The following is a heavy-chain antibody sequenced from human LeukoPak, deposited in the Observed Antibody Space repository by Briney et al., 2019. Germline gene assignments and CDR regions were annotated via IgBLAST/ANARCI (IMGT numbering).Heavy chain of an antibody. D-gene: IGHD2-2*02. CDR2: IYPGDSDT. J-gene: IGHJ4*02. Sequence: GESLNISCKGSGYSFTSYWIGWVRQMPGKGLEWMGIIYPGDSDTRYSPSFQGQVTISADKSISTAYLQWSSLKASDTAMYYCARSCSSTSCYTGTDYWGQGTLVTVSS. V-gene: IGHV5-51*01. CDR1: GYSFTSYW. CDR3: ARSCSSTSCYTGTDY.